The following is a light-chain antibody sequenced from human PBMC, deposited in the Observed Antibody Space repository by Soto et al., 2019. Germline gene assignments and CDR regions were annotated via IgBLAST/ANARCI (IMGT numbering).Light chain of an antibody. CDR3: QTWGTGIRGV. J-gene: IGLJ2*01. Sequence: QPVLTQSPSASASLGASVKLTCTLSSGHISYAIAWHQQQPEKGPRYLIKLNSDGSHSKGDGIPDRFSGSSSGAERYLTISSLQSEDEADYYCQTWGTGIRGVFGGGTKLTVL. CDR2: LNSDGSH. V-gene: IGLV4-69*01. CDR1: SGHISYA.